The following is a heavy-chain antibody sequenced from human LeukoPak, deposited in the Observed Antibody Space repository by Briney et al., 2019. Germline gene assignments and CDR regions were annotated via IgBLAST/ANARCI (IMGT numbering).Heavy chain of an antibody. Sequence: SETLSLTCAVSGYSITNNYYWGWIRQPPRKGLEWIGSIYYGASTYYNPSLKSRVTISLDASKNQFSLGLTSVTAADTAVYYCARLGNTRVSIDPWGQGTLVTVSS. V-gene: IGHV4-38-2*01. CDR1: GYSITNNYY. CDR3: ARLGNTRVSIDP. J-gene: IGHJ5*02. CDR2: IYYGAST. D-gene: IGHD7-27*01.